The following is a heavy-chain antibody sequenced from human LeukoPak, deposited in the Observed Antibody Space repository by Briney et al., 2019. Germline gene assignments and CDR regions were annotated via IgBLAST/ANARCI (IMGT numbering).Heavy chain of an antibody. CDR3: VRDES. CDR1: GVTVSSNH. J-gene: IGHJ4*02. V-gene: IGHV3-66*01. Sequence: PGGSLRLSCAVSGVTVSSNHMSWVRQAPGKGLEWVSSIYSGGGTYYADSVKCRFTLSSDISKNTLYLQMNSLRDEDTAVYYCVRDESWGQGPLVTVSS. CDR2: IYSGGGT.